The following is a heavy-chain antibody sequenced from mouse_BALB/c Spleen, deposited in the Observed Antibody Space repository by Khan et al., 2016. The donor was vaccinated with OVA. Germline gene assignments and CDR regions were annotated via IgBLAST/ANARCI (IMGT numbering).Heavy chain of an antibody. CDR2: INTYTGEP. V-gene: IGHV9-3-1*01. D-gene: IGHD2-10*01. J-gene: IGHJ4*01. CDR1: GHTFTKYG. Sequence: QIQLVQSGPELKKPGETVKISCKASGHTFTKYGMNWVKQAPGKGLKWMGWINTYTGEPTYADDFNGRFAFSLETSARTAYLLINNLKYEDTATYFCARPPYFSYVLDNWGQGTSVTVSS. CDR3: ARPPYFSYVLDN.